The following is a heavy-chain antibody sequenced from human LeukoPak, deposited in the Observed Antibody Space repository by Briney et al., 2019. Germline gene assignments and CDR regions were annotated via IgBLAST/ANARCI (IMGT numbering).Heavy chain of an antibody. Sequence: SETLSLTCTVSRGSISDYYWSWIRQPPGEGLEWIGYIYYSGSTNYNPSLKSRVTISVDTSKNQFSLKLSSVTAADTAVYYCAREVHNWNLRRRYYYYMDVWGKGTTVTVSS. J-gene: IGHJ6*03. CDR3: AREVHNWNLRRRYYYYMDV. D-gene: IGHD1-20*01. CDR2: IYYSGST. CDR1: RGSISDYY. V-gene: IGHV4-59*01.